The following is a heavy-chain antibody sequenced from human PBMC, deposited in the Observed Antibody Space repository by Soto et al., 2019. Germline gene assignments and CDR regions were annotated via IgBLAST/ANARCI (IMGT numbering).Heavy chain of an antibody. J-gene: IGHJ3*02. CDR3: ARWPSDSSIPDAFDI. CDR2: IYYSGST. D-gene: IGHD6-13*01. Sequence: QVQLQESGPGLVKPSETLSLTCTVSGGSISSYYWSWIRQPPGKGLEWIGYIYYSGSTNYNPSLKSRVTISVDTSKNQFSLKLSSVTAADTAVYYCARWPSDSSIPDAFDIWGQGTMVTVSS. V-gene: IGHV4-59*01. CDR1: GGSISSYY.